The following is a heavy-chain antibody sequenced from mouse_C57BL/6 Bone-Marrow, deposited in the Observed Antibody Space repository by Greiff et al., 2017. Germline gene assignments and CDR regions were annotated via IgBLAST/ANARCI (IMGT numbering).Heavy chain of an antibody. Sequence: EVTLVESGPGLAKPSQTLSLTCSVTGYSITSDYWHWIRKFPGNKLEYIGYISYSGSTYHNPSLKSRLSITRDTSKNQYYLQLNSVTTEYTATYYCAREKASLLCDVWGTGTTVTVSS. CDR2: ISYSGST. CDR3: AREKASLLCDV. D-gene: IGHD2-10*01. CDR1: GYSITSDY. J-gene: IGHJ1*03. V-gene: IGHV3-8*01.